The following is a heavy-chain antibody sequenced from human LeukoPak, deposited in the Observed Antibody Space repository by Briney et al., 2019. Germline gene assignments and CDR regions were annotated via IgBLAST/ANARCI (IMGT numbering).Heavy chain of an antibody. CDR3: ARPGFRWPHFDY. J-gene: IGHJ4*02. Sequence: PGGSLRLSCAASGFTFSSYWMHWVRQAPGKGLVWVSRINSDGSSTSYADSVKGRFTISRDNAKNTLYLQMNSLRAEDMAVYYCARPGFRWPHFDYWGQGTLVTVSS. V-gene: IGHV3-74*01. D-gene: IGHD4-23*01. CDR1: GFTFSSYW. CDR2: INSDGSST.